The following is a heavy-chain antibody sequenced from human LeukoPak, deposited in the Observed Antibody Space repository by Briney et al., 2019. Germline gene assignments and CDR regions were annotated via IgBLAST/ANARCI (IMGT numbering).Heavy chain of an antibody. J-gene: IGHJ4*02. V-gene: IGHV3-53*01. CDR1: GLTVSSNY. CDR3: AKTGNPATGDY. Sequence: GRCLRLSCAASGLTVSSNYMSWVRQAPAKGLEWVSVIYSGGSTYYADSVKGRFTISRDNSKNTLYLQMNSLRAEDTAVYYCAKTGNPATGDYWGQGTLVTVSS. D-gene: IGHD1-1*01. CDR2: IYSGGST.